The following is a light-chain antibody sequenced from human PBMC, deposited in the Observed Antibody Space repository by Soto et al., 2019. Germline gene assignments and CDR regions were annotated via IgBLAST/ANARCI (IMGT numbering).Light chain of an antibody. CDR3: QQYIDWPSYT. V-gene: IGKV3D-15*01. CDR1: QTVSRS. Sequence: EIVMTQSPAALSLSPGERATLSCRASQTVSRSLAWYQQKPGQAPRLLIYAASTRATGIPDRFSGSGSGTDFTLTISGLQSEDFAVYYCQQYIDWPSYTFGQGTKVDIK. J-gene: IGKJ2*01. CDR2: AAS.